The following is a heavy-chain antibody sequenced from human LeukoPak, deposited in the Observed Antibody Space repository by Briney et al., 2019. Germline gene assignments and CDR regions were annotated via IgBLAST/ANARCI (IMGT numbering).Heavy chain of an antibody. CDR3: VRGHPDPRRIVGVTAGVDY. D-gene: IGHD1-26*01. V-gene: IGHV3-30*15. CDR1: GFTFSSHA. Sequence: PGRSLRLSCAASGFTFSSHALHWVRQAPGKGLEWVAVILYDGSNKFYVDSVKGRFSISRDNSKNTLYLQMGSLRAEDMAVYYCVRGHPDPRRIVGVTAGVDYWGQGTLVTVSS. CDR2: ILYDGSNK. J-gene: IGHJ4*02.